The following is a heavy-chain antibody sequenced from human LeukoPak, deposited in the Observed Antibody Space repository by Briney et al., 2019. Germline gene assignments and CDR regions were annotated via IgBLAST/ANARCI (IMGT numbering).Heavy chain of an antibody. Sequence: SETLSLTCTVSGGSISSSSYYWGWIRQPPGKGLEWIGSIYYSGSTYYNPSLKSRVTISVDTSKNQFSLKLSSATAADTAVYYCARDIRLSVTTPPHYFDYWGQGTLVTVSS. CDR3: ARDIRLSVTTPPHYFDY. CDR1: GGSISSSSYY. CDR2: IYYSGST. J-gene: IGHJ4*02. V-gene: IGHV4-39*07. D-gene: IGHD4-17*01.